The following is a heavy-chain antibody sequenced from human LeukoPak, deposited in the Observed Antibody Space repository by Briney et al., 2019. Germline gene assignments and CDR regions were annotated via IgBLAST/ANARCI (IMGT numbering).Heavy chain of an antibody. CDR1: GGSISSYY. CDR3: ARYAGWYGYYFDY. J-gene: IGHJ4*02. CDR2: IYYSGST. Sequence: SETLSLTCTVSGGSISSYYWSWIRQPPGKGLEWIGYIYYSGSTNYNPSLKSRVTISVETSKNQFSPKLSSVTAADTAVYYCARYAGWYGYYFDYWGQGTLVTVSS. D-gene: IGHD6-19*01. V-gene: IGHV4-59*01.